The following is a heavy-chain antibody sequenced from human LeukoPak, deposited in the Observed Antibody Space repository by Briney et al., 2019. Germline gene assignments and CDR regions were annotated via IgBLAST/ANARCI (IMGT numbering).Heavy chain of an antibody. V-gene: IGHV3-74*01. CDR1: EFDFFSYG. D-gene: IGHD2-21*02. CDR2: IFTDGSTT. CDR3: ARELPREVTLDS. J-gene: IGHJ5*01. Sequence: GGSLRLSCVASEFDFFSYGMQWVRQAPGKGLVWVSHIFTDGSTTSYADSVKGRFTISRDNAKNTLYLEMKSLRVEDTAVYYCARELPREVTLDSWGQGTLVTVSP.